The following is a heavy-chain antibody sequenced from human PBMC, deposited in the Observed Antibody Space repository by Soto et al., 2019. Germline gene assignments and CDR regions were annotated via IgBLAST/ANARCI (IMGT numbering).Heavy chain of an antibody. CDR1: GFTFSDYY. CDR3: ATHPPNPVLRFLEWLDTAFDY. D-gene: IGHD3-3*01. CDR2: ISSSSSYT. Sequence: GGSLRLSCAASGFTFSDYYMSWIRQAPGKGLEWVSYISSSSSYTNYADSVKGRFTISRDNAKNSLYLQMNSLRAEDTAVYYCATHPPNPVLRFLEWLDTAFDYWGQGTLVTVSS. V-gene: IGHV3-11*06. J-gene: IGHJ4*02.